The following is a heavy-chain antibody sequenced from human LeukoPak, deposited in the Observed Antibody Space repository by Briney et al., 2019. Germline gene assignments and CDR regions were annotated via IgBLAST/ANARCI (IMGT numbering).Heavy chain of an antibody. Sequence: GGSLRLSCAASGFTFSSYAMHWVRQAPGKGLEWVAVISYDGSNKYYADSMKGRFTISRDNSKNTLYLQMNSLRAEDTAVYYCAREVGAHTWFAPWGQGTLVTVSS. CDR2: ISYDGSNK. CDR3: AREVGAHTWFAP. J-gene: IGHJ5*02. V-gene: IGHV3-30-3*01. D-gene: IGHD1-26*01. CDR1: GFTFSSYA.